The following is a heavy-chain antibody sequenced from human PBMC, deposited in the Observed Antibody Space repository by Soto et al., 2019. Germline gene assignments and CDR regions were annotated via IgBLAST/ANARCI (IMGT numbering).Heavy chain of an antibody. CDR3: ARVLSSTDYFYYYYYYMDV. D-gene: IGHD6-13*01. J-gene: IGHJ6*03. CDR2: IKEDGSEK. CDR1: GFSFSSYW. Sequence: GGSLRLSCAASGFSFSSYWMSWVRQAPGKGLEWVANIKEDGSEKYYADSVKGRFTISRDNAKNSLYLQMDSLRAEDTAVYYCARVLSSTDYFYYYYYYMDVWGKGATVTVSS. V-gene: IGHV3-7*01.